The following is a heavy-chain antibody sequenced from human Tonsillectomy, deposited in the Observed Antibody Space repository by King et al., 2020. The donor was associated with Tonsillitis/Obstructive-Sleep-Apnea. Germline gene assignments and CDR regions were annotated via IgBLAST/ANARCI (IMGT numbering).Heavy chain of an antibody. D-gene: IGHD3-16*01. CDR3: ARVRAGGVFDY. CDR1: GGSFSGYY. CDR2: INHSEST. Sequence: HVQLQQWGAGLLKPSETLSLTCAVYGGSFSGYYWSWIRQPPGKGLEWMGKINHSESTNYNPSLRNGVTISVDTSKNQSSLKLSSVTAADAAVYYCARVRAGGVFDYWGQGTLVTVSS. J-gene: IGHJ4*02. V-gene: IGHV4-34*01.